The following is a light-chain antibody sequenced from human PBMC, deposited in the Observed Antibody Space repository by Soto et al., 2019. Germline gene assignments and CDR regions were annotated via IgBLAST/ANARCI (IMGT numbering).Light chain of an antibody. Sequence: DIQMTQSPSTLSASMGDRVSITCRASQTISAWLAWYQQKPGKAPKLLIYQASSLKSGVPSRFSGSGSGTEFTLTISTLQSDDFATYYCQQYSLYPWTFGQGTKVEI. CDR1: QTISAW. CDR3: QQYSLYPWT. J-gene: IGKJ1*01. V-gene: IGKV1-5*03. CDR2: QAS.